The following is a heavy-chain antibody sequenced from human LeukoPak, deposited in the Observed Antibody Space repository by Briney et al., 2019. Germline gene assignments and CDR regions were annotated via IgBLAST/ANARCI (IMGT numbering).Heavy chain of an antibody. Sequence: NPSETLSLTCTVSGASISIGGYHWSWIRQHPGKGLEWIGNDGSTSYNPSLKSRLTISVDTSKNQFSLKLSSVTAADTAIYYCAIYFVDGGGRGTWGQGTLVTVSS. J-gene: IGHJ4*02. V-gene: IGHV4-31*03. CDR2: DGST. D-gene: IGHD2/OR15-2a*01. CDR3: AIYFVDGGGRGT. CDR1: GASISIGGYH.